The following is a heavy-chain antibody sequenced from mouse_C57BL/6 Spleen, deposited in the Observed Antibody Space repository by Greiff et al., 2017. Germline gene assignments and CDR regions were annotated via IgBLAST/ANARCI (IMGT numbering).Heavy chain of an antibody. CDR2: LSSGGDYI. CDR3: TREGNWDAMDY. J-gene: IGHJ4*01. Sequence: DVMLVESGEGLVKPGGSLKLSCAASGFTFSSYAMSWVRQTPEKRLEWVAYLSSGGDYIYYADTVKGRFTISRDNARNTLYLQMSSVKSEDTAMYCCTREGNWDAMDYWGQGTSVTVSS. D-gene: IGHD4-1*01. CDR1: GFTFSSYA. V-gene: IGHV5-9-1*02.